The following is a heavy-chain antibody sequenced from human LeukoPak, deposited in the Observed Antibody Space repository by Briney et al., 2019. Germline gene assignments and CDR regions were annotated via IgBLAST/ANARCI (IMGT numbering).Heavy chain of an antibody. CDR3: ARSHWADSSSRLFPPFDY. CDR2: INTHNGNT. J-gene: IGHJ4*02. V-gene: IGHV1-18*01. CDR1: GYNFDKFG. D-gene: IGHD6-13*01. Sequence: GASVKVSCKASGYNFDKFGIAWVRQAPGQGLEWMGWINTHNGNTKYAQQYQGRVTMTTDTSTSTAYMELRSLRSDDTAVYYCARSHWADSSSRLFPPFDYWGQGTLVTVSS.